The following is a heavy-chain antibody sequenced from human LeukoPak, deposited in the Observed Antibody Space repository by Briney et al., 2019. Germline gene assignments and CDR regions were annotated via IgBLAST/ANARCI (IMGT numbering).Heavy chain of an antibody. J-gene: IGHJ4*02. CDR2: IYYSGST. V-gene: IGHV4-59*05. Sequence: PSETLSLTCTVSGASISSYYWSWIRQPPGKGLEWIGSIYYSGSTYYNPSLKSRITISVDTSKNQFSLKLSSVTAADTAVYYCARLDDNSGYFHWGQGTLVTVSS. D-gene: IGHD3-22*01. CDR3: ARLDDNSGYFH. CDR1: GASISSYY.